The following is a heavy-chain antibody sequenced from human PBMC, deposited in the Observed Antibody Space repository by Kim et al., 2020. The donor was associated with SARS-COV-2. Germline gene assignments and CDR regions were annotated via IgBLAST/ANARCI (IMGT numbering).Heavy chain of an antibody. Sequence: GESLKISCKGSGYSFTSYWIGWVRQMPGKGLEWMGIIYPGDSDTRYSPSFQGQVTISADKSISTAYLQWSSLKASDTAMYYCARLSPGTSIAVAYNYFDYWGQGTLVTVSS. CDR1: GYSFTSYW. D-gene: IGHD6-19*01. J-gene: IGHJ4*02. V-gene: IGHV5-51*01. CDR2: IYPGDSDT. CDR3: ARLSPGTSIAVAYNYFDY.